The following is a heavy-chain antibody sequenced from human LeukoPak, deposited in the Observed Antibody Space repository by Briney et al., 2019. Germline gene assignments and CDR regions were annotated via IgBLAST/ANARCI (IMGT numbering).Heavy chain of an antibody. D-gene: IGHD1-26*01. CDR2: ISYDGNSK. CDR1: GFTISSHG. CDR3: ARDPGGRYFVDY. Sequence: GGSLRLSCAVSGFTISSHGMHWVRQAPGKGLEWVAMISYDGNSKYYGDSVKGRFTISRDNSKNTLFLQMNSLRAEDTAVYYCARDPGGRYFVDYWGQGTLVTVSS. J-gene: IGHJ4*02. V-gene: IGHV3-30*03.